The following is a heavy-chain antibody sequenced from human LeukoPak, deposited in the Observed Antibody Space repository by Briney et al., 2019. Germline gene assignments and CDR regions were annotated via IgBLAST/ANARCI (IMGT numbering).Heavy chain of an antibody. CDR1: GFTFSSYA. CDR2: ISYDGSNK. CDR3: AREGYYDSFYYYYGMDV. J-gene: IGHJ6*02. V-gene: IGHV3-30-3*01. Sequence: GRSLRLSCAASGFTFSSYAMPWVRQAPGKGLEWVAVISYDGSNKYYADSVKGRFTISRDNSKNTLYLQMNSLRAEDTAVYYCAREGYYDSFYYYYGMDVWGQGTTVTVSS. D-gene: IGHD3-22*01.